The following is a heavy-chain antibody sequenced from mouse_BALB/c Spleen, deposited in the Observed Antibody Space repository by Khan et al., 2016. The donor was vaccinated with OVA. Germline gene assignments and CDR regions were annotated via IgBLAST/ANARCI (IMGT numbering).Heavy chain of an antibody. Sequence: EVELVESGGGLVQPGGSLKLSCAASGFTFSSYGMSWVRQTPDKRLELVATINSNGGNTSYPDSVKGRFTISIDNAKNTLYLQMSSLKSEDTAMYYWARMARIINWGQGTTLTVSS. CDR3: ARMARIIN. CDR1: GFTFSSYG. CDR2: INSNGGNT. J-gene: IGHJ2*01. V-gene: IGHV5-6-3*01.